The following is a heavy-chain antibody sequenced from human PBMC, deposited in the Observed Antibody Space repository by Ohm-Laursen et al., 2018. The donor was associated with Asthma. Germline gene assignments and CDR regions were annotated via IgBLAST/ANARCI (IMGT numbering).Heavy chain of an antibody. CDR1: GFTFRSYA. V-gene: IGHV3-30-3*01. Sequence: SLRLSCAASGFTFRSYAMHWVRQAPGKGLEWVAVISYDGSNKYYADSVKGRFTISRDNSKNTLYLQMNSLRAEDTAVYYCASEAFIDYWGQGTLVTVSS. CDR2: ISYDGSNK. D-gene: IGHD3-3*02. CDR3: ASEAFIDY. J-gene: IGHJ4*02.